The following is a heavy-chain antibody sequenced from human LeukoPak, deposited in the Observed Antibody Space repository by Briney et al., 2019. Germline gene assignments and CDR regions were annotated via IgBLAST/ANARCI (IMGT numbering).Heavy chain of an antibody. CDR1: GFTFSSYS. CDR2: ISSSSSYI. D-gene: IGHD3-10*01. V-gene: IGHV3-21*01. J-gene: IGHJ3*02. CDR3: ARPHLDYYGSGTDAFDI. Sequence: GGSLRLSCAASGFTFSSYSMNWVRQAPGQGLEWVSSISSSSSYIYYADSVKGRFTISRDNAKNSLYLQMNSLRAEDTAVYYCARPHLDYYGSGTDAFDIWGQGTMVTVSS.